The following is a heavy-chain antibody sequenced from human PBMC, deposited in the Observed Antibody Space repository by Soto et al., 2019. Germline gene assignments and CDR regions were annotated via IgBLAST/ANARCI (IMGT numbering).Heavy chain of an antibody. D-gene: IGHD3-10*01. J-gene: IGHJ6*03. CDR2: IDKVGTDS. CDR3: ARGWFGPDV. V-gene: IGHV3-74*01. Sequence: EVQLVESGGGLVQPGGSLRLSCAASEFTFSGRSVHWVRQAPGKGLVWVSGIDKVGTDSTYADSVKGRFTSSRDNAKNTVYVTMNSLRVEDTALYYCARGWFGPDVWGKGTTVTVSS. CDR1: EFTFSGRS.